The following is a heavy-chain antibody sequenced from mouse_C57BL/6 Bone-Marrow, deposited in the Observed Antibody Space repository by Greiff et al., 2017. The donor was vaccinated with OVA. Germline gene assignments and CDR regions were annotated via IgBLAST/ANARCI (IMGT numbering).Heavy chain of an antibody. Sequence: EVQLVESGGGLVQPGGSLSLSCAASGFTFTDYYMSWVRQPPGKALEWLGFIRNKANGYTTEYSASVKGRFTISSDNSQSILYLQMNALRAEDSATYFCSRGGDYYAGGENFDYWGQGTTLAVSS. D-gene: IGHD1-1*01. CDR3: SRGGDYYAGGENFDY. CDR1: GFTFTDYY. V-gene: IGHV7-3*01. J-gene: IGHJ2*01. CDR2: IRNKANGYTT.